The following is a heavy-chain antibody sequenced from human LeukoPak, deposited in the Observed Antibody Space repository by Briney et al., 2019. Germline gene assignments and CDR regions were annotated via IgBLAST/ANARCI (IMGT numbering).Heavy chain of an antibody. V-gene: IGHV1-8*01. CDR2: MNPNSGHT. CDR3: ARDGEIAVAGI. J-gene: IGHJ4*02. D-gene: IGHD6-19*01. Sequence: ASVKVSCKASGYTFSSYDINWVRQATGQGLEWMGWMNPNSGHTGYAQKFQGRVTMTRDTSTSTVYMELSSLRSEDTAVYYCARDGEIAVAGIWGQGTLVTVSS. CDR1: GYTFSSYD.